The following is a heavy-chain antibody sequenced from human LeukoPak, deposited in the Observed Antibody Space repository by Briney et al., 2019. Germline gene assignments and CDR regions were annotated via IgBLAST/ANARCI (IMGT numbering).Heavy chain of an antibody. CDR2: IYHSGST. J-gene: IGHJ3*02. D-gene: IGHD3-10*01. V-gene: IGHV4-39*07. CDR3: ARESGEVWFGELLTQFDI. Sequence: PSETLSLTCTVSGDSISSSSYYWDWIRQPPGKGLEWIGSIYHSGSTYYNPSLKSRVTISVDTSKNQFSLKLSSVTAADTAVYYCARESGEVWFGELLTQFDIWGQGTMVTVSS. CDR1: GDSISSSSYY.